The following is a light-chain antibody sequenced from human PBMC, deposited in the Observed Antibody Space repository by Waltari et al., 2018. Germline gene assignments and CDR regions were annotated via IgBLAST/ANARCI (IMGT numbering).Light chain of an antibody. CDR2: GAS. CDR3: QQYNNWPPIT. CDR1: QSVSSN. J-gene: IGKJ5*01. V-gene: IGKV3-15*01. Sequence: EIVMTQYPATLSVSPGERATLSCRASQSVSSNLAWYQQKPGQAPRLLILGASTRAAGIPARFSGSGSGTEFTLTIGSLQSEDFAVYYCQQYNNWPPITFGQGTQLEIK.